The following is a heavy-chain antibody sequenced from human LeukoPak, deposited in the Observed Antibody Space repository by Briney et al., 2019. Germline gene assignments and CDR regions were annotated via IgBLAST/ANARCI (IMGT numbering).Heavy chain of an antibody. CDR1: GFTFSSYG. V-gene: IGHV3-30*02. CDR3: AKVYCSSTSCYESFDY. CDR2: IRYDGSNK. D-gene: IGHD2-2*01. Sequence: PGGSLRLSCAASGFTFSSYGMHWVRQAPGKGLEWVAFIRYDGSNKYYADSVKGRFTISRDNSKNTLYLQMNSLRAEDTAVYYCAKVYCSSTSCYESFDYWGQGTLVTVSS. J-gene: IGHJ4*02.